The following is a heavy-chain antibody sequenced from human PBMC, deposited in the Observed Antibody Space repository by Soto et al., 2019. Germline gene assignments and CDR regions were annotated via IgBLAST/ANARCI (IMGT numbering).Heavy chain of an antibody. CDR2: ISDCSSTI. D-gene: IGHD6-6*01. CDR3: ARDGYSTSSDWPWFDP. J-gene: IGHJ5*02. CDR1: GFSFSRYT. V-gene: IGHV3-48*02. Sequence: EVQLVESGGGLVQPGGSLRLSCAASGFSFSRYTMHWVRQAPGKGLEWVSSISDCSSTIYYADSVKGRFTISRDNAKNSLFLQMNSLRDEDTAVYYCARDGYSTSSDWPWFDPWGQGTLATVS.